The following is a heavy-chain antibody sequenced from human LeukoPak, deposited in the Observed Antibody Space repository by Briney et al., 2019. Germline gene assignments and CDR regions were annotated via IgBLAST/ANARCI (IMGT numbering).Heavy chain of an antibody. D-gene: IGHD3-10*01. CDR3: ARSDEEVPYDY. V-gene: IGHV3-30-3*01. Sequence: GGSLRLSCAASGFTFSSYAMHWVRQAPGKGLEWVALILYDGSNKYYADSVKGRFTISRDNSKNTLYLQMNSLRAEDTAVYYCARSDEEVPYDYWGQGTLVTVSS. CDR1: GFTFSSYA. CDR2: ILYDGSNK. J-gene: IGHJ4*02.